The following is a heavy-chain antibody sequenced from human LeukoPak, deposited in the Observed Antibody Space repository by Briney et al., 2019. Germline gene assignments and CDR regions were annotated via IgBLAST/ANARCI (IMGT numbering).Heavy chain of an antibody. CDR3: ARRYTYGGWIDS. V-gene: IGHV3-21*01. CDR1: GFTFSSYS. Sequence: KSGGSLRLSCAASGFTFSSYSMNWVRQAPGKGLEWVSSISSSSSYIYYADSVKGRFIISRDNAKNSLYLQMNTLRAEDTAVYYCARRYTYGGWIDSWGQGTLVTVSS. J-gene: IGHJ4*02. D-gene: IGHD3-16*01. CDR2: ISSSSSYI.